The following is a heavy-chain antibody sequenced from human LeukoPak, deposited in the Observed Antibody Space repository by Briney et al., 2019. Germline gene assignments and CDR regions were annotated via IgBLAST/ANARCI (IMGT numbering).Heavy chain of an antibody. J-gene: IGHJ5*02. CDR2: ISSSSSYI. Sequence: GGSLRLSCAASGFTFSSYSMNWVRQAPGKGLEWVSSISSSSSYIYYADSVKGRFTISRDNAKSSLYLQMNSLRAEDTAVYYCAWFWSGYLRFDPWGQGTLVAVSS. CDR3: AWFWSGYLRFDP. CDR1: GFTFSSYS. V-gene: IGHV3-21*01. D-gene: IGHD3-3*01.